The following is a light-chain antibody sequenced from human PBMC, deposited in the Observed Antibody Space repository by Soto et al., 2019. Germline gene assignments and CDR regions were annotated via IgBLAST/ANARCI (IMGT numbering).Light chain of an antibody. Sequence: PGERATLSCRASQSVGNYLTWYQQKPGQAPSLLIFNTSSRATGIPDRFSGSGSGTDFTLTISRLEPADFAVYYCQQYGGSPSITFGQGTRLEIK. V-gene: IGKV3-20*01. CDR2: NTS. J-gene: IGKJ5*01. CDR1: QSVGNY. CDR3: QQYGGSPSIT.